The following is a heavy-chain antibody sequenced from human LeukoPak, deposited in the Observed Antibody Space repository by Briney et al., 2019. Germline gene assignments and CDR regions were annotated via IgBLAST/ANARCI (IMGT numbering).Heavy chain of an antibody. D-gene: IGHD6-13*01. CDR3: ARRSAAAGTYY. V-gene: IGHV4-30-2*01. J-gene: IGHJ4*02. Sequence: SQTLSLTCAVSGGSISSGGYSWSWIRQPPGTGLEWIGYIYHSGSTYYNPSLKSRVTISVDTSKNQFSLKLSSVTAADTAVYYCARRSAAAGTYYWGQGTLVTVSS. CDR2: IYHSGST. CDR1: GGSISSGGYS.